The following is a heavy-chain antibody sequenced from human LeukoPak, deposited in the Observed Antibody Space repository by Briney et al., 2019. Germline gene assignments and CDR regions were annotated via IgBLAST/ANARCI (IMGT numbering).Heavy chain of an antibody. CDR3: ARAGGGSSWYSVLDY. V-gene: IGHV1-8*01. CDR1: GYTFTSSD. J-gene: IGHJ4*02. CDR2: MNTNNGNT. D-gene: IGHD6-13*01. Sequence: ASVKVSCKASGYTFTSSDINWVRQATGQGLEWMGWMNTNNGNTGYAQKFQGRVTMTRNTSISTAYMELSSLTSEDTVVYYCARAGGGSSWYSVLDYWGQGTLVTVSS.